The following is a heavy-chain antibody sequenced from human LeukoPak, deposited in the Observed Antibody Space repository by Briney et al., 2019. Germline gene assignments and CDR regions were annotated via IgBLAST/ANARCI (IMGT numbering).Heavy chain of an antibody. CDR3: ARDWRGSYFPDF. J-gene: IGHJ4*02. CDR1: GYTFTDYY. V-gene: IGHV1-2*02. D-gene: IGHD1-26*01. Sequence: GESLKISCKASGYTFTDYYTHWVRQAPAPGLEWMGWINPNSGSTNYAQKFQGRVTMTRNTSISTAYMELSRLRSDDTAVYYCARDWRGSYFPDFWGQGTLVTVSA. CDR2: INPNSGST.